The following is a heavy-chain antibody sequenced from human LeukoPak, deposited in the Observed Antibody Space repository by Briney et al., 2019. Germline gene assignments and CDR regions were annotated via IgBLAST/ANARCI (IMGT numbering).Heavy chain of an antibody. V-gene: IGHV3-23*01. CDR2: ISGSGGST. CDR1: GFTFSSYA. Sequence: PGGSLRLSCAASGFTFSSYALSWVRQAPGKGLEWVSGISGSGGSTYYADSVKGRFTISRDNSKSTLYLQMNTLRAEDTAVYYCAKDHWNDVMGFDYWGQGTLVTVSS. D-gene: IGHD1-1*01. CDR3: AKDHWNDVMGFDY. J-gene: IGHJ4*02.